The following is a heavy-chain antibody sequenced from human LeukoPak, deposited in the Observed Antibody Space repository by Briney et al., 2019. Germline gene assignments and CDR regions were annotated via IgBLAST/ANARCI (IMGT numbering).Heavy chain of an antibody. Sequence: GGSQRLSCTASGFTFSSYGMCWVRQAPGKGLEWVSAIRGSGGSTYYADSVKGRFTISRDNSKNTLYLQMNSLRAEDTAVYYCAKDTGRITITVPKDAFDIWGQGTMVTVSS. CDR1: GFTFSSYG. CDR2: IRGSGGST. V-gene: IGHV3-23*01. J-gene: IGHJ3*02. D-gene: IGHD1-20*01. CDR3: AKDTGRITITVPKDAFDI.